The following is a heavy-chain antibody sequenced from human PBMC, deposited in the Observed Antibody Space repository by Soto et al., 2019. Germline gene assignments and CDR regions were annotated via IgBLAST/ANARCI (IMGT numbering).Heavy chain of an antibody. V-gene: IGHV3-9*01. CDR1: GFTFDDYA. CDR3: EKDYGLDDIFFRPLVPTKDVFDI. CDR2: ISWNSGSI. D-gene: IGHD3-9*01. J-gene: IGHJ3*02. Sequence: EVQLVESGGGLVQPGRSLRLSCAASGFTFDDYAMHWVRQAPGKGLEWVSGISWNSGSIGYADSVKGRFTISRDNAKTSLYLQMNILRDEDPAFYYCEKDYGLDDIFFRPLVPTKDVFDIWGQGTMVTVSS.